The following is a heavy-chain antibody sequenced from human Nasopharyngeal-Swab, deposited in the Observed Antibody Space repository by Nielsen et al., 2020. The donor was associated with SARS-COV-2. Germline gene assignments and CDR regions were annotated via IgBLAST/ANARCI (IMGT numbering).Heavy chain of an antibody. J-gene: IGHJ3*02. CDR3: GRAGVGGAFDI. V-gene: IGHV4-59*01. CDR2: IYYSGST. CDR1: GGSISSYS. Sequence: GSLRLSCTASGGSISSYSWSWIRQPPGKGLEWIGYIYYSGSTNYNPSLKSRVTISVDTSKNQFSLKLSSVTAADTAVYYCGRAGVGGAFDIWGQGTMVTVSS. D-gene: IGHD3-16*01.